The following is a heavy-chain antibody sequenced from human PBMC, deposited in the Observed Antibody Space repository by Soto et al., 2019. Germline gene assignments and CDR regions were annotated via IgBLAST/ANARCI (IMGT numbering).Heavy chain of an antibody. CDR1: GGSFSGYY. V-gene: IGHV4-34*01. Sequence: PSETLSLTCAVYGGSFSGYYWSWIRQPPGKGLEWIGEINHSGSTNYNPSLKSRVTISVDTSKNQFSLKLSSVTAADTAVYYCARVGYNWNYVWWFDPWGQGTLVTVSS. D-gene: IGHD1-7*01. CDR2: INHSGST. CDR3: ARVGYNWNYVWWFDP. J-gene: IGHJ5*02.